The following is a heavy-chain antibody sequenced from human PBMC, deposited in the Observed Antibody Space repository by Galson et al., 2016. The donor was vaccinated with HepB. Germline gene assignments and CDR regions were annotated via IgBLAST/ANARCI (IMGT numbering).Heavy chain of an antibody. J-gene: IGHJ6*02. CDR1: GFSVTTTY. Sequence: SLRLSCAASGFSVTTTYMNWVRRAPGKGLEWVSIIYSGGGSFYADSVKGRFTVSRDDSHVYLQMNSLRAEDTAIYYCARARDNTREYHSLDVWSQGTTVTVAS. V-gene: IGHV3-53*01. CDR2: IYSGGGS. CDR3: ARARDNTREYHSLDV. D-gene: IGHD6-6*01.